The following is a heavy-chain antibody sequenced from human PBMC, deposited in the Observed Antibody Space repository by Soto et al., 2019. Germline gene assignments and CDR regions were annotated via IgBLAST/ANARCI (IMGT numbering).Heavy chain of an antibody. CDR1: GGTFSTYA. Sequence: QVQLVQSGAEVKKPESSVKVSCKAPGGTFSTYAISWVRQAPGQGLEWMGGIIPMFGTANYAQRFQDRVTITADESTNTVYMELSSLKSEDTAVYFCASGIHLWLRRINNGYSGWGQGTRVNVSS. CDR2: IIPMFGTA. CDR3: ASGIHLWLRRINNGYSG. V-gene: IGHV1-69*12. D-gene: IGHD5-12*01. J-gene: IGHJ4*02.